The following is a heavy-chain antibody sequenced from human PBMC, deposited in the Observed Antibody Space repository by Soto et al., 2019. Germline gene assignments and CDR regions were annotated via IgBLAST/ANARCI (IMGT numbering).Heavy chain of an antibody. J-gene: IGHJ6*03. CDR2: IYSGGST. CDR1: GFTVSSNY. V-gene: IGHV3-53*04. D-gene: IGHD2-2*01. Sequence: GGSLRLSCAASGFTVSSNYMSWVRQAPGKGLEWVSVIYSGGSTYYADSVKGRFTISRHNSKNTLYLQMNSLRAGDTAVYYCARQGARFHMKYCSSTSCSSYMDVWGKGTTVTVSS. CDR3: ARQGARFHMKYCSSTSCSSYMDV.